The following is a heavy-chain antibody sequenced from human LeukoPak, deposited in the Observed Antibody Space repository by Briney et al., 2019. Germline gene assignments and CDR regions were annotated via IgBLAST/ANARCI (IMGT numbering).Heavy chain of an antibody. V-gene: IGHV4-39*01. J-gene: IGHJ3*02. D-gene: IGHD6-6*01. CDR2: TYYSGST. CDR1: GGSISSSSYY. Sequence: SETLSLTCTVSGGSISSSSYYWGWIRQPPGKGLERIGSTYYSGSTYYNPSLKSRVTISVDTSKNQFSLKLSSVTAADTAVYYCARPTSSSGAFDIWGQGTMVTVSS. CDR3: ARPTSSSGAFDI.